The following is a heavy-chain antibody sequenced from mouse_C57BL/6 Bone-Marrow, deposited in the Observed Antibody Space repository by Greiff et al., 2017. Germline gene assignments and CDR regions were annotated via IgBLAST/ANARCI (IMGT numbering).Heavy chain of an antibody. CDR2: ISYDGSH. V-gene: IGHV3-6*01. J-gene: IGHJ1*03. D-gene: IGHD1-1*01. Sequence: EVKLVESGPGLVKPSQSLSLTCSVTGYSITSGYYWNWIRQFPGNKLEWMGYISYDGSHNYNPSLKNRISITRDTSKNQFFLKLNSVTTEYPATYYSAREYSYYGSRVWYFYVWGTGTTVTVSS. CDR3: AREYSYYGSRVWYFYV. CDR1: GYSITSGYY.